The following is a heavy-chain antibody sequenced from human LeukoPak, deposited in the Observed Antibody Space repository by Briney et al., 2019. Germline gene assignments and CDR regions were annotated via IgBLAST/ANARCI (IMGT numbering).Heavy chain of an antibody. CDR1: GYTFTTYS. D-gene: IGHD3-10*01. V-gene: IGHV1-18*01. CDR2: FSTYNGNT. Sequence: ASVKVSCKASGYTFTTYSISWVRQAPGQGLEWMGGFSTYNGNTEYVQKFQGRVTITTDESTSTAYMELSSLRSEDTAVYYCARSLNGDYYYYYMDVWGKGTTVTVSS. CDR3: ARSLNGDYYYYYMDV. J-gene: IGHJ6*03.